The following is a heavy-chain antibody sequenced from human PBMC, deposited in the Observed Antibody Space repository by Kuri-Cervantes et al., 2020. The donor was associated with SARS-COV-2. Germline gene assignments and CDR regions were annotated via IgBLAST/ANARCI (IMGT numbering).Heavy chain of an antibody. V-gene: IGHV4-34*01. J-gene: IGHJ6*02. CDR2: IYHFGGT. CDR1: GASPKTSS. D-gene: IGHD2-15*01. Sequence: SQTPSLTCAVFGASPKTSSRSWVRPPPGEGRERIGEIYHFGGTKYKPPLQGRVVIPVHASKSQIPLKVTSVTAADAAVYYCARRHIGVVPSPILGVGPHYYYYHMDVWGQGTTVTVSS. CDR3: ARRHIGVVPSPILGVGPHYYYYHMDV.